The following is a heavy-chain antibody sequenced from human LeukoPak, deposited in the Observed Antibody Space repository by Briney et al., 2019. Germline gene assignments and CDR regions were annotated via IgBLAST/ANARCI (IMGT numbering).Heavy chain of an antibody. D-gene: IGHD6-19*01. CDR3: AKDSRNRWLAGH. V-gene: IGHV3-7*01. Sequence: HTGGSLRLSCAASGFTFSAYWMSWVRQAPGKGPEWVANIREDGSEKYYVDSVKGRFTISRDNAKNSLYLQMNSLRAEDTAVYYCAKDSRNRWLAGHWGQGTLVTVSS. CDR2: IREDGSEK. J-gene: IGHJ4*02. CDR1: GFTFSAYW.